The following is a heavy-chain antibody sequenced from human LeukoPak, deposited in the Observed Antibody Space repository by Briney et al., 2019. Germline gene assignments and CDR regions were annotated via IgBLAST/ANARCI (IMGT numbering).Heavy chain of an antibody. J-gene: IGHJ4*02. Sequence: PSETLSLTCTVSGGSMSSYYWSWIRQPAGKGLEWIGRIYTSGGTIYNPSLKSRVTISVDTSKNQFSLKLSSVTAADTAVYYCARQNYGAAPLRYWGQGTLVTVSS. D-gene: IGHD4/OR15-4a*01. CDR2: IYTSGGT. V-gene: IGHV4-4*07. CDR1: GGSMSSYY. CDR3: ARQNYGAAPLRY.